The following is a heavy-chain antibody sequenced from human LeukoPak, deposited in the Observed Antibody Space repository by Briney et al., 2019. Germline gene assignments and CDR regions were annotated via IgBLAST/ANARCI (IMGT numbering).Heavy chain of an antibody. CDR2: INHSGST. CDR1: GGSFSGYY. Sequence: SETLSLTCAVYGGSFSGYYWSWIRQPPGKGLDWIGEINHSGSTNYNPSLKSRVTISVDTSKNQFSLKLSSVTAADTAMYYCARVKDPGGYYYYYYMDVWGKGTTVTVSS. V-gene: IGHV4-34*01. J-gene: IGHJ6*03. CDR3: ARVKDPGGYYYYYYMDV. D-gene: IGHD3-16*01.